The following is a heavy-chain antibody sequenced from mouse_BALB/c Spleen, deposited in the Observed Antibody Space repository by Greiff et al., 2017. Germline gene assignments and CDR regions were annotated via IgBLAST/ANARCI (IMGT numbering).Heavy chain of an antibody. CDR1: GFTFSSYG. J-gene: IGHJ4*01. CDR2: INSNGGST. Sequence: EVQLVESGGGLVQPGGSLKLSCAASGFTFSSYGMSWVRQTPDKRLELVATINSNGGSTYYPDSVKGRFTISRDNAKNTLYLQMSSLKSEDTAMYYCARYGYCAMDYWGQGTSVTVSS. V-gene: IGHV5-6-3*01. D-gene: IGHD2-10*02. CDR3: ARYGYCAMDY.